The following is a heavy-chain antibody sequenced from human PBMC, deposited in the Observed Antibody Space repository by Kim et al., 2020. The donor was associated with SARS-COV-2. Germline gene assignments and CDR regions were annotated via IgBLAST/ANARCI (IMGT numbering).Heavy chain of an antibody. CDR2: IYYSGST. J-gene: IGHJ6*02. CDR3: ARDPYYYDSSGPPHYYYYGMDV. CDR1: GGSVSSGSYY. V-gene: IGHV4-61*01. Sequence: SETLSLTCTVSGGSVSSGSYYWSWIRQPPGKGLEWIGYIYYSGSTNYNPSLKSRVTISVDTSKNQFSLKLSSVTAADTAVYYCARDPYYYDSSGPPHYYYYGMDVWGQGTTVTVSS. D-gene: IGHD3-22*01.